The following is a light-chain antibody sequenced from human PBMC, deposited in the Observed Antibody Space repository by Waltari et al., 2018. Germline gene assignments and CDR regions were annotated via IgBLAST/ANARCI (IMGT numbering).Light chain of an antibody. V-gene: IGKV1D-13*01. CDR2: YAN. J-gene: IGKJ2*03. CDR3: QQGDNYPYS. CDR1: QDISSY. Sequence: IQMSQSPSSLSASVGDRVTITCRASQDISSYLNWYQQKPGKAPKLLIYYANSLASGVPSRISGSGSWTEFTLTISSLQPEDFATYYCQQGDNYPYSFGQGTKVEIK.